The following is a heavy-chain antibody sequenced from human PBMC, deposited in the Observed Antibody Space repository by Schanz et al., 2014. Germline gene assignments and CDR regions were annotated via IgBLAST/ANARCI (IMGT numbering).Heavy chain of an antibody. Sequence: EVQLVESRGGLVQPGKSLRLSCAASGFTFDKYAMHWVRQAPGKGLEWVSVISWNSGTIGYADSVKGRFTISRDNAKNSLYLQMNTLRAEDTAVYYCARKMKLGVYGGKGHDSLDIWGQGTMXTVSS. CDR2: ISWNSGTI. CDR3: ARKMKLGVYGGKGHDSLDI. J-gene: IGHJ3*02. CDR1: GFTFDKYA. V-gene: IGHV3-9*01. D-gene: IGHD4-17*01.